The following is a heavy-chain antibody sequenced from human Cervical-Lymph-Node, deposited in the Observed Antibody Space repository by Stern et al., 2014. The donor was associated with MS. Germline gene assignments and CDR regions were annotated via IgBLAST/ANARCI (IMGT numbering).Heavy chain of an antibody. V-gene: IGHV3-30*18. CDR2: ISDDGSRK. Sequence: VQLVESGGGVVQPGTSLRLSCVASRLTFSEYGMHWVRQAPGKGLEWVAVISDDGSRKHYADSVNGRFTIFRDNSKNTVYLQMNSLRAEDTAVYYCAKDIRFAPMDVWGQGTTVTVSS. CDR1: RLTFSEYG. CDR3: AKDIRFAPMDV. D-gene: IGHD3-3*01. J-gene: IGHJ6*02.